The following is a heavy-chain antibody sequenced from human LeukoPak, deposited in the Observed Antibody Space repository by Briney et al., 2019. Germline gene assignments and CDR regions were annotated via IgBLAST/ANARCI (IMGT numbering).Heavy chain of an antibody. CDR3: ARNGGNSDFDY. V-gene: IGHV4-39*07. J-gene: IGHJ4*02. D-gene: IGHD4-23*01. CDR1: GGSISSSSYY. CDR2: INHSGST. Sequence: SETLSLTCTVSGGSISSSSYYWSWIRQPPGKGLEWIGEINHSGSTNYNPSLKSRVTISVDTSKNQFSLKLSSVTAADTAVYYCARNGGNSDFDYWGQGTLVTVSS.